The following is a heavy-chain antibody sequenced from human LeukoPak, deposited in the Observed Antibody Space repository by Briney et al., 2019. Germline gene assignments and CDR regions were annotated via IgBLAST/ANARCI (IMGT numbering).Heavy chain of an antibody. D-gene: IGHD5-12*01. V-gene: IGHV4-59*12. Sequence: PSETLSLTCTVSGGSISSYYWSWIRQPPGKGLEWIGYIYYSGSTNYNPSLKSRVTISVDTSKNQFSLKLSSVTAADTAVYYCARDGYSGYDSPAYWGQGTLVTVSS. CDR1: GGSISSYY. J-gene: IGHJ4*02. CDR3: ARDGYSGYDSPAY. CDR2: IYYSGST.